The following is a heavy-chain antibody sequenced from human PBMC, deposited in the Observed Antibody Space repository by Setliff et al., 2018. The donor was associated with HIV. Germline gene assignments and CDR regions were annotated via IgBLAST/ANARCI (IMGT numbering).Heavy chain of an antibody. V-gene: IGHV4-39*01. CDR3: ARWGDGFNSYDS. CDR1: GFSFRNSFYN. J-gene: IGHJ1*01. Sequence: PSETLSLTCNVSGFSFRNSFYNWGWIRQPPGKGLEWIGTIYYSGTTYYNPSLKSRVTMSIDTSQNQFSLKLTSVTATDTAVYFCARWGDGFNSYDSWGQGTLVTVSS. CDR2: IYYSGTT. D-gene: IGHD3-22*01.